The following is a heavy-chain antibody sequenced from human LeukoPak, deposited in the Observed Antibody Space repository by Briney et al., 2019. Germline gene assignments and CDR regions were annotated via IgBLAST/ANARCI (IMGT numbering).Heavy chain of an antibody. CDR3: ARDTYDSSGYYYWSFDY. J-gene: IGHJ4*02. CDR1: GGSFSGYY. V-gene: IGHV4-34*01. D-gene: IGHD3-22*01. CDR2: INHSGST. Sequence: SETLSLTCAVYGGSFSGYYRSWIRQPPGKGLEWIGEINHSGSTDYNPSLKSRVTISVDTSKNQFSLKLSSVTAADTAVYYCARDTYDSSGYYYWSFDYWGQGTLVTVSS.